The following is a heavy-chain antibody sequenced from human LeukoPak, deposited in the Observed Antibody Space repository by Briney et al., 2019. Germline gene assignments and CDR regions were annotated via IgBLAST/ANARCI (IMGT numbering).Heavy chain of an antibody. CDR1: GFAFSNYW. CDR3: ARARYSDF. V-gene: IGHV3-7*01. J-gene: IGHJ4*02. CDR2: IKEDGSEK. Sequence: GGSLRLSCVASGFAFSNYWMTWVRQAPGKGLEWVANIKEDGSEKNYADSVKGRFTISRDNAKNSLYLQMNSLRGEDTAVYYCARARYSDFWGQGTLVTVSS.